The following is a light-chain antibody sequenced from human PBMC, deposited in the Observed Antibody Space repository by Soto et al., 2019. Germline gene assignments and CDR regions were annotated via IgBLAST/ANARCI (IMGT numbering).Light chain of an antibody. CDR2: DAS. V-gene: IGKV1-13*02. CDR3: QHFGGTTFT. J-gene: IGKJ5*01. CDR1: QGISSA. Sequence: AIQLTQSPSSLSASVGDSVTITFRTSQGISSALAWYQQKPGRPPKLLIYDASNLESGVPSRFSGSRSGTDFTLTVSRLEPGDFAVYYCQHFGGTTFTFGQGTRLEIK.